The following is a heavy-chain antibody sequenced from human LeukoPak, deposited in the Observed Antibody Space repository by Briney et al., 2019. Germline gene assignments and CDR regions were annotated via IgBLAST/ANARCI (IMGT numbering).Heavy chain of an antibody. CDR2: IIPIFGTS. CDR3: AGEVTGVGPKRYFDN. D-gene: IGHD1-26*01. J-gene: IGHJ4*02. Sequence: ASVKVSCKASGGSFSNYAMSWVRQAPGQGLEWVGGIIPIFGTSDYAQKFQGRVSISTDESASTAYLELSSLRSDDTGVYYCAGEVTGVGPKRYFDNWGQGTLVTVSS. CDR1: GGSFSNYA. V-gene: IGHV1-69*05.